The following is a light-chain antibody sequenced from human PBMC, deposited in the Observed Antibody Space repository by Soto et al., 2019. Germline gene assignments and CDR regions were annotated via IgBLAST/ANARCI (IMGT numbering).Light chain of an antibody. Sequence: EIMLTQAPGTLSLSPLDRGTLXFKASQSVSGSYLAWYQQKPGQAPRLLIYDASSRATGIPDRFSGSGSGTDFTLTISGLEPEDFAVYYCQQYGNSRGTFGQGTKVDIK. CDR1: QSVSGSY. V-gene: IGKV3-20*01. CDR3: QQYGNSRGT. J-gene: IGKJ1*01. CDR2: DAS.